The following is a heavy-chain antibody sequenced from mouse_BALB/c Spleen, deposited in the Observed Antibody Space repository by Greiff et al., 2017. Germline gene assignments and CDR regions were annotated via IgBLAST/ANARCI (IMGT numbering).Heavy chain of an antibody. CDR3: ARLDDYGEY. Sequence: EVQVVESGGGLVQPGGSRKLSCAASGFTFSSFGMHWVRQAPEKGLEWVAYISSGSSTIYYADTVKGRFTISRDNPKNTLFLQMTSLRSEDTAMYYCARLDDYGEYWGQGTTLTVSS. V-gene: IGHV5-17*02. CDR2: ISSGSSTI. CDR1: GFTFSSFG. D-gene: IGHD2-4*01. J-gene: IGHJ2*01.